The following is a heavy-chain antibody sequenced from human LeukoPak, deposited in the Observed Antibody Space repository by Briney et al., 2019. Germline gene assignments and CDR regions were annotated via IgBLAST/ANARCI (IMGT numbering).Heavy chain of an antibody. Sequence: GGSLRLSCAASGFTFSNYAMSWVRQAPGKGLEWVSAISGSGETTYYADSVKGRFTISRDNSKNTLYLQMNSLRAEDTAVYYCAKGPTYYYGSGSYYNDYYYMDVWGKGTTVTVS. J-gene: IGHJ6*03. CDR3: AKGPTYYYGSGSYYNDYYYMDV. V-gene: IGHV3-23*01. CDR1: GFTFSNYA. CDR2: ISGSGETT. D-gene: IGHD3-10*01.